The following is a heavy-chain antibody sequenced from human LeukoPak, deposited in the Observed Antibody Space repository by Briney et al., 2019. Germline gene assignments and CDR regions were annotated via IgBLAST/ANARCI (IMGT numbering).Heavy chain of an antibody. Sequence: SETLSLTCTVSGGSISSYYWSWIRQPPGKGLEWIGYIYYSGNTNYNPSLKSRVTISVDTSKNQFSLKLSSVTAADTAVYYCARHLEGSSWYNYFDYWGQGTLVTVSS. J-gene: IGHJ4*02. V-gene: IGHV4-59*08. CDR2: IYYSGNT. CDR1: GGSISSYY. D-gene: IGHD6-13*01. CDR3: ARHLEGSSWYNYFDY.